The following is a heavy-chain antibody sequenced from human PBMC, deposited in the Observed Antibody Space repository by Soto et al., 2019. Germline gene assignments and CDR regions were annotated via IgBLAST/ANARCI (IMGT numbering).Heavy chain of an antibody. J-gene: IGHJ5*02. V-gene: IGHV3-21*01. D-gene: IGHD6-13*01. CDR3: TRDASRDSSARGWFDP. CDR1: GFTFRSFT. Sequence: LRLSCAASGFTFRSFTMNWVRQAPGKGLEWVSTISSNSAYIYYTDALGGRFTISRDNAKNSLHLQMNSLRAEDTAVYYCTRDASRDSSARGWFDPWGPGTLVTVSS. CDR2: ISSNSAYI.